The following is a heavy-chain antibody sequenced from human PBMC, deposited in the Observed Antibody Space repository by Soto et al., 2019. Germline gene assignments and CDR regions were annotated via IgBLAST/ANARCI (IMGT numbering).Heavy chain of an antibody. D-gene: IGHD3-22*01. J-gene: IGHJ5*02. V-gene: IGHV1-69*06. CDR2: IIPIFGTA. CDR3: ARGKIYDSSGYYSPGPNWFDP. CDR1: GGTFSSYA. Sequence: SVKVSCKASGGTFSSYAISWVRQAPGQGLEWMGGIIPIFGTANYAQKFQGRVTITADKSTSTAYMELSSLRSEDTAVYYCARGKIYDSSGYYSPGPNWFDPWGQGTLVTVSS.